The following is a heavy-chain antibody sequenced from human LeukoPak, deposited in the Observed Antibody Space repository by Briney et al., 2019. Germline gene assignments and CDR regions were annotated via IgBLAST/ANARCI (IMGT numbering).Heavy chain of an antibody. J-gene: IGHJ6*02. Sequence: GGSLRLSCAASGFTFDDYAMYWVRQAPEKGLEWVSGITWNSGNIGYAASVKGRFTISRDNAKNSLYLQMNSLRAEDTALNYCVKRADYYGMDVWGRGTTVTVSS. CDR3: VKRADYYGMDV. CDR2: ITWNSGNI. CDR1: GFTFDDYA. V-gene: IGHV3-9*01. D-gene: IGHD6-25*01.